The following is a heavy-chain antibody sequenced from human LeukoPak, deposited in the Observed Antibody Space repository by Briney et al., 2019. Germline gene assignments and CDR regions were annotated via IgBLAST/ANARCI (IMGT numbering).Heavy chain of an antibody. J-gene: IGHJ4*02. CDR2: ISSSSSYI. CDR1: GFTFSSYS. V-gene: IGHV3-21*01. D-gene: IGHD6-13*01. CDR3: ARDLNGGKYSSSWYELDY. Sequence: GGSLRLSCAASGFTFSSYSMNWVRQAPGKGLEWVSSISSSSSYIYYADSVKDRFTISRDNAKNSLYPQMNSLRAEDTAVYYCARDLNGGKYSSSWYELDYWGQGTLVTVSS.